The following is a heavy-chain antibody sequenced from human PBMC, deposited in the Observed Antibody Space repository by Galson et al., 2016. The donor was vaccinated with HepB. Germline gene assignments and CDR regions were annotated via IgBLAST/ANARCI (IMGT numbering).Heavy chain of an antibody. D-gene: IGHD3-9*01. J-gene: IGHJ1*01. V-gene: IGHV3-30*03. CDR2: VDYDGSGN. Sequence: SLRLSCAASGFTFSDFGLHWIRQAPGKGLEWVASVDYDGSGNFYEDSAKGRFTIARDNSKNTLYLELDGLRAEDTAISYCARDGERTGYKEYFPYWGQGTLVTVSS. CDR3: ARDGERTGYKEYFPY. CDR1: GFTFSDFG.